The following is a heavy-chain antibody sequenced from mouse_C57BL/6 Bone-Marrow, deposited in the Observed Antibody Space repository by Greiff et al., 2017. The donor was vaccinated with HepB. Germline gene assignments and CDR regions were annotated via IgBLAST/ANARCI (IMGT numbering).Heavy chain of an antibody. J-gene: IGHJ1*03. Sequence: QVQLQQPGAELVKPGASVKMSCKASGYTFTSYWITWVKQRPGQGLEWIGDIYPGSGSTNYNEKFKSKATLTVDTSSSTAYMPLSSLTSEDSAVYYCARGIITTPPRYFDVWGTGTTVTVSS. CDR2: IYPGSGST. CDR1: GYTFTSYW. CDR3: ARGIITTPPRYFDV. D-gene: IGHD1-1*01. V-gene: IGHV1-55*01.